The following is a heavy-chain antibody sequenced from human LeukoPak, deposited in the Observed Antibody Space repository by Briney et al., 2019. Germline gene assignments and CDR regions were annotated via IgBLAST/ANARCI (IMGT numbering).Heavy chain of an antibody. CDR1: GFTFSSYW. CDR2: IRRDGSVE. Sequence: GGSLRLSCAASGFTFSSYWMTWVRQAPGKGLEWVANIRRDGSVEYYVDSVKGRFTISRDNTKNSLYLQMNSLRAEDTAVYYCARDSNPQSSGYYFDAFDMWGQGTIVTVSS. CDR3: ARDSNPQSSGYYFDAFDM. J-gene: IGHJ3*02. D-gene: IGHD3-22*01. V-gene: IGHV3-7*01.